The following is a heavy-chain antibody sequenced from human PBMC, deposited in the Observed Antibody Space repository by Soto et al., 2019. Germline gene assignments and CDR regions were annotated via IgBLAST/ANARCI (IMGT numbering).Heavy chain of an antibody. J-gene: IGHJ6*02. CDR1: GGTFSSYT. CDR2: IIPILGIA. D-gene: IGHD2-21*02. Sequence: QVQLVQSGAEVKKPGSSVKVSCKASGGTFSSYTISWVRQAPGQGREWMGRIIPILGIANYAQKFQGRVTITADKSTSTAYMELSSLRSEDTAVYYCARYCGGDCYNADGMDVWGQGTTVTVSS. CDR3: ARYCGGDCYNADGMDV. V-gene: IGHV1-69*02.